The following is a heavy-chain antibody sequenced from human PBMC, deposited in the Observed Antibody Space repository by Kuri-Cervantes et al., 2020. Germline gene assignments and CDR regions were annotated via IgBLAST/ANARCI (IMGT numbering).Heavy chain of an antibody. Sequence: GGSLRLSCAASGFTFDDYAMHWVRQAPGKGLEWVSGISWNSGSIGYADSVKGRFTISRDNAKNSLYLQMNSLRAEDTALYYCAKDFSEDYGSGAYYYYYGMDVWGQGTTVTVSS. V-gene: IGHV3-9*01. D-gene: IGHD3-10*01. CDR3: AKDFSEDYGSGAYYYYYGMDV. CDR1: GFTFDDYA. J-gene: IGHJ6*02. CDR2: ISWNSGSI.